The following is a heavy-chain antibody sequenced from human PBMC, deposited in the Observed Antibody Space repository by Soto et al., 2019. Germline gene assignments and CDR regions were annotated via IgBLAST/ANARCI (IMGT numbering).Heavy chain of an antibody. V-gene: IGHV4-39*01. D-gene: IGHD3-16*01. CDR1: GVSISSSSYY. Sequence: SETLSLTCTVSGVSISSSSYYWGWIRQPPGKGLEWIGSIYYSGSTYYNPSLKSRVTISVDTSKNQFSLKLSSVTAADTAVYYWARGGWGSYHDYWGQGTLVTVSS. CDR3: ARGGWGSYHDY. J-gene: IGHJ4*02. CDR2: IYYSGST.